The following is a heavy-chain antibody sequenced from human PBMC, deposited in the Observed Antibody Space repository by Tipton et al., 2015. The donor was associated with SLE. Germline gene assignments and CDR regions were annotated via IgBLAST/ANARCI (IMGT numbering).Heavy chain of an antibody. CDR3: ARWNTARYYFDY. J-gene: IGHJ4*02. Sequence: GSLRLSCAASGFTFSSYSMNWVRQAPGKGLEWVSSISSSSSYIYYADSVKGRFTISRDNSKNTLYLQMNSLRAEDTAVYYCARWNTARYYFDYWGQGTLVTVSS. D-gene: IGHD5-18*01. CDR1: GFTFSSYS. V-gene: IGHV3-21*01. CDR2: ISSSSSYI.